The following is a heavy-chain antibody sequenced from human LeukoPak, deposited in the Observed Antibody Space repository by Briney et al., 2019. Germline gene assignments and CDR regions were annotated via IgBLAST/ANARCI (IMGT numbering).Heavy chain of an antibody. CDR2: ITSSISTI. D-gene: IGHD1-26*01. J-gene: IGHJ4*02. CDR3: ARDRVGAGDY. Sequence: GGSLRLSCAASGFPFSSYSMNWVRQAPGKGLEWISYITSSISTIYYADSVKGRFTISRDNAKNSLYLEMNSLRADDTAVYYCARDRVGAGDYWGQGTLVTVSS. V-gene: IGHV3-48*01. CDR1: GFPFSSYS.